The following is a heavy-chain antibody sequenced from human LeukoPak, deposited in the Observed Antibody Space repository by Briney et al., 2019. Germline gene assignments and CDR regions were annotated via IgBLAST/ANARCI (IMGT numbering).Heavy chain of an antibody. CDR1: GFTFSDYY. Sequence: GGSLRLSCAASGFTFSDYYMSWIRQAPGKGLEWVSYISSSGSTIYYADSVKGRFTISRDNAKNSLYLQMNSLRAEDTAVYYCARDPETYYYDSSGYYNDYWGQGTLVTVSS. J-gene: IGHJ4*02. CDR2: ISSSGSTI. CDR3: ARDPETYYYDSSGYYNDY. D-gene: IGHD3-22*01. V-gene: IGHV3-11*01.